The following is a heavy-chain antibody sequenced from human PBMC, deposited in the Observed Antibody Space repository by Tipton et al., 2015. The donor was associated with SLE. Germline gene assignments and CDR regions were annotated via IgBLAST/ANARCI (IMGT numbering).Heavy chain of an antibody. V-gene: IGHV3-30*04. Sequence: RSLRLSCAASGFTFSSYAMHWVRQAPGKGLEWVAVISYDGSNKYHADSVKGRFTISRDNSKNTLYLQMNSLRAEDTAVYYCARVLGSYSGMDVWGQGTTVTVSS. CDR2: ISYDGSNK. CDR3: ARVLGSYSGMDV. CDR1: GFTFSSYA. J-gene: IGHJ6*02.